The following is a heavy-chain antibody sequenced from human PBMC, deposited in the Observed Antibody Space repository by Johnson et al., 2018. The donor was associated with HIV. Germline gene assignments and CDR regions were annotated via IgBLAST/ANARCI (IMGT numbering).Heavy chain of an antibody. V-gene: IGHV3-48*04. D-gene: IGHD5-18*01. Sequence: VQLVESGGGVVQPGGSLRLSCAASGFTFRIYDMQWVRQAPGKGLEWVSHIRSSGVTKYYADSVKGRFTISRDNAKKSVYLEMNSLRVDDTAVYYCARESTPWGADYVGYGLDVWGQGTMVAVSS. J-gene: IGHJ3*01. CDR1: GFTFRIYD. CDR3: ARESTPWGADYVGYGLDV. CDR2: IRSSGVTK.